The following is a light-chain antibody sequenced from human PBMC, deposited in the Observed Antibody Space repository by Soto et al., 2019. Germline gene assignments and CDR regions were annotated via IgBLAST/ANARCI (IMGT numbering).Light chain of an antibody. Sequence: SYELTQPPSVSVAPGKTARITCGGNNIGSKSVHWYQQKPGQAPVLVIYYDSDRPSGIPERFSGSNSGNTATLTISRVEAGDEADYYCQVWDSSSEYAVFGGGTQLTVL. CDR2: YDS. CDR3: QVWDSSSEYAV. CDR1: NIGSKS. V-gene: IGLV3-21*04. J-gene: IGLJ7*01.